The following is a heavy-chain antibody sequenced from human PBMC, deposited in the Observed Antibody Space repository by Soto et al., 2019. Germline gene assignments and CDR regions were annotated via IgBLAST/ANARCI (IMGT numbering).Heavy chain of an antibody. CDR2: IYYSGST. CDR1: GGSISSGGYY. D-gene: IGHD5-12*01. Sequence: QVQLQESGPGLVKPSQTLSLTFTVSGGSISSGGYYWSWIRQHQGPGLEWIGYIYYSGSTYYNPSLKSRVTGAVDTSKNQVSLKLSSVTAADTAAYDCASLEMATTPQTDYWGQGTPVTVSS. CDR3: ASLEMATTPQTDY. J-gene: IGHJ4*02. V-gene: IGHV4-31*03.